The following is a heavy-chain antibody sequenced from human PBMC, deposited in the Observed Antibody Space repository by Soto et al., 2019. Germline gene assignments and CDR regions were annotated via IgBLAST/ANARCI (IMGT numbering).Heavy chain of an antibody. CDR1: GFTFSSSA. V-gene: IGHV3-23*01. CDR3: AKSLNINWKNWFDP. D-gene: IGHD1-1*01. CDR2: ISDSGDRT. J-gene: IGHJ5*02. Sequence: EEQLLESGGGLVQPGESLRLSCAASGFTFSSSAMNWVRQTPGKGLEWVSLISDSGDRTHYADSVRGRCSISRDNSKNTLYLQMYSLRAEDTAVYYCAKSLNINWKNWFDPWGQGTLVTVSS.